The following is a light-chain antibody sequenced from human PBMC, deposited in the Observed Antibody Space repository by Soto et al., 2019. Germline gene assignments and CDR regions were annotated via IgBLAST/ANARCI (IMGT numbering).Light chain of an antibody. V-gene: IGKV1-27*01. Sequence: DIQMTQSPSSLSASFGDRVTITCRASQGICVYLAWFQQKPGNAPKLLIYAASTLQSGVPSRFSGSGSGTDFTLTISSLQPEDVATYYCQKYNSAPLTFGGGTKVEIK. J-gene: IGKJ4*01. CDR3: QKYNSAPLT. CDR1: QGICVY. CDR2: AAS.